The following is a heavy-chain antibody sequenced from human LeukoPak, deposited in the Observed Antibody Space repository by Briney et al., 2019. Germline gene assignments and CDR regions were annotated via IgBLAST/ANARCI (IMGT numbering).Heavy chain of an antibody. J-gene: IGHJ3*02. V-gene: IGHV3-30*03. CDR2: ISYGGNNE. D-gene: IGHD5-12*01. CDR1: GFTFSDYD. CDR3: ARGTTDIVADISDAFDI. Sequence: PGRSLRLSCAASGFTFSDYDIHWVRLAPGKGLEWVAVISYGGNNEYYADSVKGRFTISRDNSKNTVYLQMNSLRPEDTAVYFCARGTTDIVADISDAFDIWGQGSVVTVSS.